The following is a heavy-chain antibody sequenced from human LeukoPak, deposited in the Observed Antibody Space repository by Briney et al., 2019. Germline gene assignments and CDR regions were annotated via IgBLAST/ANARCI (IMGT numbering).Heavy chain of an antibody. V-gene: IGHV4-59*01. CDR1: GGSISTYY. J-gene: IGHJ6*02. Sequence: PSETLSLTCTVSGGSISTYYWSWIRQPPGKGLEWIGYIYYSGSTIYNPSLKSRVTISVDTSKNQFSLKLSSVTAADTAVYYCARDPEGEPPTYYYGMDVWGQGTTVTVSS. CDR3: ARDPEGEPPTYYYGMDV. CDR2: IYYSGST. D-gene: IGHD1-14*01.